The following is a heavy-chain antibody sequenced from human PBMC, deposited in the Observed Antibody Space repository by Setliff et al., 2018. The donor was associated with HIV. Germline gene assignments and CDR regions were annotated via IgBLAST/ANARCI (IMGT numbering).Heavy chain of an antibody. CDR3: ARGWFGGYYFDY. J-gene: IGHJ4*02. V-gene: IGHV4-4*09. D-gene: IGHD3-10*01. CDR2: IYTSGST. Sequence: PSETLSLTCTVSGGSISTYCWIWIRQPPGKGLEWIGNIYTSGSTNYNPSLKSRVTISVDTSKNQFSLKLSFVTAADTAVYYCARGWFGGYYFDYWGQGTLVTVSS. CDR1: GGSISTYC.